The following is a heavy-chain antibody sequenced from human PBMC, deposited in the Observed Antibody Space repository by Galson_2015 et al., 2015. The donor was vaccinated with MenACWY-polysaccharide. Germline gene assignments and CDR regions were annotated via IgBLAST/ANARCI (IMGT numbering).Heavy chain of an antibody. V-gene: IGHV3-48*01. D-gene: IGHD3-16*01. CDR2: ISAGSRTI. J-gene: IGHJ4*02. Sequence: SLRLSCAASGFTFSGYWMTWVRHVPGKGLEWVSSISAGSRTIYYADSVKGRFSISRDNAKNSLFLQMNSLRAEDSAVYYCARGGGHDYWGQGTLVTVSS. CDR3: ARGGGHDY. CDR1: GFTFSGYW.